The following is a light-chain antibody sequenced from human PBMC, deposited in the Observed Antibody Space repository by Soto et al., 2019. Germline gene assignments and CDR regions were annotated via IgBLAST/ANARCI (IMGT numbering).Light chain of an antibody. CDR2: DVS. CDR3: SSYTTSNTRQIV. Sequence: HSVLTQPASVSGSPGHSITISCTGTSSDVGGYNYVSWYQHHPGKAPKLIIYDVSNRPSGVSNRFSGSKSGNTASLTTSGLQPEDEADYYCSSYTTSNTRQIVSGTGTKVTVL. CDR1: SSDVGGYNY. J-gene: IGLJ1*01. V-gene: IGLV2-14*03.